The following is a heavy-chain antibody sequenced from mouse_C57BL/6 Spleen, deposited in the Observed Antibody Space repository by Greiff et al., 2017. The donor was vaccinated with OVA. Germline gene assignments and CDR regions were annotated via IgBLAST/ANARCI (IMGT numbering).Heavy chain of an antibody. V-gene: IGHV1-9*01. D-gene: IGHD1-1*01. CDR1: GYTFTGYW. CDR2: ILPGSGST. CDR3: AREGITTVVAPFDC. J-gene: IGHJ2*01. Sequence: QVQLQQSGAELMKPGASVKLSCKATGYTFTGYWIEWVKQRPGHGLEWIGEILPGSGSTNYNAKFKGKATFTADTSSNTAYMQLSSLTTEDSAIYYCAREGITTVVAPFDCWGQGTTLTVSS.